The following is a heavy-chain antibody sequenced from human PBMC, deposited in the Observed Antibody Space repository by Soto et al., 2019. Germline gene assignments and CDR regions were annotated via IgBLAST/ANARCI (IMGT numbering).Heavy chain of an antibody. D-gene: IGHD4-17*01. J-gene: IGHJ6*02. CDR2: IIPIFGTA. CDR3: ARVAPDGGYGDYADLPYYYYCMYV. V-gene: IGHV1-69*12. CDR1: GGTFSSYA. Sequence: QVQLVQSGAEVKKPGSSVKVSCKASGGTFSSYAISWVRQAPGQGLEWMGGIIPIFGTANYAQKFQGRVTITADESTSTVYMELSSLRCEETGVYYCARVAPDGGYGDYADLPYYYYCMYVWCQGTTVTVSS.